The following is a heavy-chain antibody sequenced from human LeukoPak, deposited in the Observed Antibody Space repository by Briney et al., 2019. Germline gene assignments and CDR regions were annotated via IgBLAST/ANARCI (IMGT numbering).Heavy chain of an antibody. CDR2: INHSGST. J-gene: IGHJ5*02. Sequence: PSETLSLTCTVSGGSISSYYWSWIRQPPGKGLEWIGEINHSGSTNYNPSLKSRVTISVDTSKNQFSLKLSSVTAADTAVYYCRVWGRTVTTLSDWFDPWGQGTLVTVSS. CDR1: GGSISSYY. D-gene: IGHD4-11*01. CDR3: RVWGRTVTTLSDWFDP. V-gene: IGHV4-34*01.